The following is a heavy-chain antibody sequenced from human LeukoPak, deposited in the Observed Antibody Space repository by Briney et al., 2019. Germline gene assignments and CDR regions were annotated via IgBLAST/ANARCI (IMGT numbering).Heavy chain of an antibody. V-gene: IGHV4-39*07. CDR2: IYHSGST. CDR1: GGSISSSSYY. D-gene: IGHD3-22*01. J-gene: IGHJ4*02. Sequence: SETLSLTCTVSGGSISSSSYYWGWIRQPPGKGLEWIGSIYHSGSTYYNPSLKSRVTISVDTSKNQFSLKLSSVTAADTAVYYCASTYYDSSGYLFDYWGQGTLVTVSS. CDR3: ASTYYDSSGYLFDY.